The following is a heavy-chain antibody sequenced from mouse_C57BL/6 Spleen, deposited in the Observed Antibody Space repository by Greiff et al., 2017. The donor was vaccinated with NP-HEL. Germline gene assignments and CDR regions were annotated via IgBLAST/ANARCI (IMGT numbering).Heavy chain of an antibody. D-gene: IGHD2-2*01. CDR1: SYSITSGYY. CDR2: ISYDGIN. J-gene: IGHJ3*01. Sequence: EVKLVESGPGLVKPSQSLSLTCSVTSYSITSGYYWNWIRQFPGNKLEWMGYISYDGINNYNPSLKNRIYITRDTSKNQFFMKLNSVTTEDTATYYCARGGDYDCYDGLAYWGQGTIVTGSA. V-gene: IGHV3-6*01. CDR3: ARGGDYDCYDGLAY.